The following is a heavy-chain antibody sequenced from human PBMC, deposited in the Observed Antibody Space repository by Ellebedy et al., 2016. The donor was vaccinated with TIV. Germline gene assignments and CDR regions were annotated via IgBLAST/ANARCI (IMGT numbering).Heavy chain of an antibody. Sequence: SETLSLTCTVSGGSISSSRYYWGWLRQAPGKGLELVGLIYYNGATYHNPSLTSRLTKSVDTSKNQFSLKLSSVTAADTAVYFCARVRGVITSGEVILSSYYFDYWGRGTLVTVSS. J-gene: IGHJ4*02. D-gene: IGHD3-16*01. V-gene: IGHV4-39*07. CDR2: IYYNGAT. CDR3: ARVRGVITSGEVILSSYYFDY. CDR1: GGSISSSRYY.